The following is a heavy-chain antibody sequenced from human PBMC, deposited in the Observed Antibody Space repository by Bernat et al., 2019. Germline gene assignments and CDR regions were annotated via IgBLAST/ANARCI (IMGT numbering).Heavy chain of an antibody. Sequence: EVQLVESGGGLVQPGGSLRLSCAASGFTFSSYSMNWVRQAPGKGLEWVSYISSSSSTIYYADSVKGRFTISRDNAKNSLYLQMNRLRAEDTAVYYCARDTEYYYGSGSYYPDGYYYYYYGMDVWGQGTTVTVSS. CDR2: ISSSSSTI. V-gene: IGHV3-48*01. J-gene: IGHJ6*02. D-gene: IGHD3-10*01. CDR3: ARDTEYYYGSGSYYPDGYYYYYYGMDV. CDR1: GFTFSSYS.